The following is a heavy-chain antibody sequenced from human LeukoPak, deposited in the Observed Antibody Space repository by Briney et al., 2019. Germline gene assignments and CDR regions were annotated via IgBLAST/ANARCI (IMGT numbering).Heavy chain of an antibody. V-gene: IGHV4-4*07. CDR1: GGSISSYY. CDR2: IYTSGST. CDR3: ARTQGGSSGYYTYYYMDV. J-gene: IGHJ6*03. D-gene: IGHD3-22*01. Sequence: SETLSLTCTVSGGSISSYYWSWIRQPAGKGLEWIGRIYTSGSTNYNPSLKSRVTMSVDTSKNQFSLKLSSVTAADTAVYYCARTQGGSSGYYTYYYMDVWGKGTTVTVSS.